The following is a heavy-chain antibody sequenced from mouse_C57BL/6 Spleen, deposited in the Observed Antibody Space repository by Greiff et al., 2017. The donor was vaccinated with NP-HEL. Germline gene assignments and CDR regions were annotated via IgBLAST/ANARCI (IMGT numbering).Heavy chain of an antibody. CDR2: IYPGDGDT. J-gene: IGHJ2*01. D-gene: IGHD3-2*02. CDR1: GYAFSSYW. CDR3: ARRGSSGPYYFDY. V-gene: IGHV1-80*01. Sequence: QVQLQQSGAELVKPGASVKISCKASGYAFSSYWMNWVKQRPGKGLEWIGQIYPGDGDTNYNGKFKGKATLTADKSSSTAYMQLSSLTSEDSAVYFCARRGSSGPYYFDYWGQGTTLTVSS.